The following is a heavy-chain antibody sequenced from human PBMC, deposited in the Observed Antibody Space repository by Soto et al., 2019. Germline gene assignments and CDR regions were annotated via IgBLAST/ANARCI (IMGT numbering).Heavy chain of an antibody. CDR2: IYYSGST. J-gene: IGHJ5*02. CDR3: ARGGGGITIFGVVTDNWFDP. CDR1: GGSISSYY. Sequence: SETLSLTCTVSGGSISSYYWSWIRQPPGKGLEWIGYIYYSGSTNYNPSLKSRVTISVDTSKNQFSLKLSSVTAADTAVYYCARGGGGITIFGVVTDNWFDPWGQGTLVTVSS. D-gene: IGHD3-3*01. V-gene: IGHV4-59*01.